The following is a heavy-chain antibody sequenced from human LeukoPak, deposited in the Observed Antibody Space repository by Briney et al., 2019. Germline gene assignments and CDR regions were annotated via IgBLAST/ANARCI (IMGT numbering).Heavy chain of an antibody. Sequence: PSQTLPLACAVNGGTFGGYYWSWIRQPPGKGLEWIGEINHSGSTNYNPSLKSRVTISVDTSKNQFSLKLSSVTAADTAVYYCARGRWVRGVNWSDPWGQGNLVTVSS. V-gene: IGHV4-34*01. CDR2: INHSGST. D-gene: IGHD3-10*01. J-gene: IGHJ5*02. CDR3: ARGRWVRGVNWSDP. CDR1: GGTFGGYY.